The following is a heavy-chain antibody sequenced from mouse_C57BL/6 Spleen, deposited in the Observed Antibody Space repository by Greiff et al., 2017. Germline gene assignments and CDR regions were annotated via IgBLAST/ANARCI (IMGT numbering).Heavy chain of an antibody. CDR1: GYSFTGYY. CDR2: INPSTGGT. CDR3: ARYYYGSSYFAT. J-gene: IGHJ2*01. D-gene: IGHD1-1*01. V-gene: IGHV1-42*01. Sequence: EVKLMESGPELVKPGASVKISCKASGYSFTGYYMNWVKQSPEKSLEWIGEINPSTGGTTYNQKFKAKATLTVDKSSSTAYMQLKSLTSEDSAVYYCARYYYGSSYFATWGEGATHTDST.